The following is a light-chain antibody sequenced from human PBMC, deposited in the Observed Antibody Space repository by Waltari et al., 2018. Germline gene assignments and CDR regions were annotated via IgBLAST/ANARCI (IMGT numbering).Light chain of an antibody. CDR1: QTISTSF. V-gene: IGKV3-20*01. CDR3: QQYSSSHMFT. Sequence: EIVLTQSPGTLSLSPGERATLSCRANQTISTSFLAWYQHIPGQAPRLLIYSASHRAAGIPDRFSGSVSGTDFTLTISRLEPEDFAMYYCQQYSSSHMFTFGQGTKLDIK. J-gene: IGKJ2*01. CDR2: SAS.